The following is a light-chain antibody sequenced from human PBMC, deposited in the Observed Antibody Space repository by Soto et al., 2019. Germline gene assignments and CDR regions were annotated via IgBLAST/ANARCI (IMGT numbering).Light chain of an antibody. V-gene: IGKV1-39*01. Sequence: DIQMTQSPSSLSASVGDRVTITCRASQSISSYLNWYQQKPGKAPKFLIYAASSFQSGVPSRFSGSGSGTDFTLTISSLQPEDFATYYCQQSYSTPITFGQGTRLEIK. J-gene: IGKJ5*01. CDR2: AAS. CDR1: QSISSY. CDR3: QQSYSTPIT.